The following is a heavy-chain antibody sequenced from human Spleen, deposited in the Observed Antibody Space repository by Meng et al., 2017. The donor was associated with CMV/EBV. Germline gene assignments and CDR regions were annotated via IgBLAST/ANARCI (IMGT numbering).Heavy chain of an antibody. J-gene: IGHJ6*02. V-gene: IGHV4-59*01. CDR2: IYYTGTT. Sequence: SETLSLTCSVSGGSIRSYYWSWIRQSPGKGLEWIGYIYYTGTTKSNPSLRSRATILMDTSTNQFSLRLSSLTASDTAGDFCARAPLGGGYFDYYSYGMDLWGQGTTVTVSS. CDR1: GGSIRSYY. D-gene: IGHD3-16*01. CDR3: ARAPLGGGYFDYYSYGMDL.